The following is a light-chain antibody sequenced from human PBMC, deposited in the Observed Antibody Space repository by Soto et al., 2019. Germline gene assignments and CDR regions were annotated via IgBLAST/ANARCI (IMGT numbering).Light chain of an antibody. CDR2: DVS. J-gene: IGLJ2*01. V-gene: IGLV2-11*01. CDR1: TSDVGGYSY. CDR3: SSYTGSTTVV. Sequence: QSVLTQPRSVSGSPGQSVTISCTGTTSDVGGYSYVSWYQQHPGKAPKVMIYDVSKRPSGVPDRFSGSKSGNTASLTISGLQAEDEADYYCSSYTGSTTVVFGGGTKLTVL.